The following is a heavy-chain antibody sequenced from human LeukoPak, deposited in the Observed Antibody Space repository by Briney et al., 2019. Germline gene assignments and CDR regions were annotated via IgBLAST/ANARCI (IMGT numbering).Heavy chain of an antibody. Sequence: GASVKVSCKASGYTFTTYPMNWVRQAPGQGLEWMGWINTDSGNPTYGQGFTGRFVFSLDTSVSTAYLQITSLKAEDTAVYYCARAGLTGSKVAFDVWGQGTMATVSS. CDR2: INTDSGNP. V-gene: IGHV7-4-1*02. CDR3: ARAGLTGSKVAFDV. D-gene: IGHD1-20*01. J-gene: IGHJ3*01. CDR1: GYTFTTYP.